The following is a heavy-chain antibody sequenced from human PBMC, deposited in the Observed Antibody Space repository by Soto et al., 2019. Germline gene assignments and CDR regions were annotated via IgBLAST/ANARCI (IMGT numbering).Heavy chain of an antibody. CDR3: ARAYCSGGSCPPRLDYGDYHFDY. D-gene: IGHD2-15*01. Sequence: ASVKVSCKASGYTFTSYAMHWVRQAPGQRLEWMGWINAGNGNTKYSQKFQGRVTITRDTSASTAYMELSSLRSEDTAVYYCARAYCSGGSCPPRLDYGDYHFDYWGQGTLVTVSS. CDR1: GYTFTSYA. V-gene: IGHV1-3*01. J-gene: IGHJ4*02. CDR2: INAGNGNT.